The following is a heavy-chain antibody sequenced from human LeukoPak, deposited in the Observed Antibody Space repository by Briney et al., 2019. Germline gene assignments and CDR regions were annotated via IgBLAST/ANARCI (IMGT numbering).Heavy chain of an antibody. CDR2: IYPGDSDT. D-gene: IGHD3-22*01. V-gene: IGHV5-51*01. CDR1: GYSFTSYW. Sequence: GESLKISCKGSGYSFTSYWIGWVRQMPGKGLEWMGIIYPGDSDTRNSPPFQGQVTISADKSINTAYLQWSSLKASDTAMYYCARLLYYYDSSGFYFDYWGQGTLVTVSS. J-gene: IGHJ4*02. CDR3: ARLLYYYDSSGFYFDY.